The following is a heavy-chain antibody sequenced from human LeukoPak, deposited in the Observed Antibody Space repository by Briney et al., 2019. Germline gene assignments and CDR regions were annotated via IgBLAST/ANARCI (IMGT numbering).Heavy chain of an antibody. D-gene: IGHD3-3*01. Sequence: SETLSLTCTVSGGSISSYYWSWIRQPAVKGLEWIGRIYISGSTNYNPSLKSRVTMSVDTSKNQFSLKLRSVTAADTAVYHCARDPAPYDFWSGSAPRAFDIWGQGTMVTVSS. CDR1: GGSISSYY. J-gene: IGHJ3*02. CDR2: IYISGST. CDR3: ARDPAPYDFWSGSAPRAFDI. V-gene: IGHV4-4*07.